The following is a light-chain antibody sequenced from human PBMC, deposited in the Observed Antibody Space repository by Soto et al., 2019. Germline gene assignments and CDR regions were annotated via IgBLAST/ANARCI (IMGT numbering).Light chain of an antibody. CDR3: QQSYSTPLT. CDR1: QSIGGF. V-gene: IGKV1-39*01. J-gene: IGKJ4*01. Sequence: QMTHSASSLSVSLGDRVTLPWRASQSIGGFLNWYQQKLGKAPKLLIYAASSLQSGVPSRFSGSGSGTDFNLTISSLQPEDFATYYCQQSYSTPLTFGGGTKVDIK. CDR2: AAS.